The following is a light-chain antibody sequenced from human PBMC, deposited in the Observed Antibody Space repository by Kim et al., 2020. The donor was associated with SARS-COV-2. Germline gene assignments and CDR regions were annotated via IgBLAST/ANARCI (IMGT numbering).Light chain of an antibody. J-gene: IGLJ3*02. CDR3: QAWDDSSVVV. CDR2: QVS. CDR1: GLGGKF. Sequence: VTPVQTASITRSGHGLGGKFVSWYQQKPGQSPVLVINQVSKRPSGIPERFSGSNSGNAATLTISGTQTMDEADYYCQAWDDSSVVVFGGGTQLTVL. V-gene: IGLV3-1*01.